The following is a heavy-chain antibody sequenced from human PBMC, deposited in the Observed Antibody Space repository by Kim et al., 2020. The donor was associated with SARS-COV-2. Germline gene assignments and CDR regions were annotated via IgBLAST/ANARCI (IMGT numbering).Heavy chain of an antibody. Sequence: GGSLRHSCTASGFTFGDYAMSWFRQAPGKGLEWVGFIRSKAYGGTTEYAASVKGRFTISRDDSKSIAYLQMNSLKTEDTAVYYCTRDRGYGSGRYYFDYWGQGTLVTVSS. V-gene: IGHV3-49*03. CDR1: GFTFGDYA. CDR3: TRDRGYGSGRYYFDY. J-gene: IGHJ4*02. D-gene: IGHD3-10*01. CDR2: IRSKAYGGTT.